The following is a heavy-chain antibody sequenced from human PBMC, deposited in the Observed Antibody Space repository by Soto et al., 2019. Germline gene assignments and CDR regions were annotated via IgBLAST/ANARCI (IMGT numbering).Heavy chain of an antibody. V-gene: IGHV3-7*03. Sequence: PGGSLRLSCADSGFTFSSYWMSWVRQAPGKGLEWVANIKQDGSEKYYVDSVKGRFTISRDNAKNSLYLQMNSLRAEDTAVYYCARVHWALYAFDIWGQGTMVTVSS. CDR1: GFTFSSYW. J-gene: IGHJ3*02. CDR2: IKQDGSEK. CDR3: ARVHWALYAFDI. D-gene: IGHD7-27*01.